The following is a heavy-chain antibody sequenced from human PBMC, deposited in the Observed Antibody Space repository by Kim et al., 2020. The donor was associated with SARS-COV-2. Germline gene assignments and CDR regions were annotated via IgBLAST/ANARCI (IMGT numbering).Heavy chain of an antibody. J-gene: IGHJ4*02. CDR3: ARVSSWYLVDY. Sequence: TNYTPSLKSRVTISVDTSKNQFSLKLSSVTAADTAVYYCARVSSWYLVDYWGQGTLVTVSS. V-gene: IGHV4-59*01. CDR2: T. D-gene: IGHD6-19*01.